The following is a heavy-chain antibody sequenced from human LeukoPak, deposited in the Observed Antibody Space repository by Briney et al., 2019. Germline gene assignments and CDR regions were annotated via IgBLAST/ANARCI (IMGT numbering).Heavy chain of an antibody. CDR3: ARELVVKQDLHY. CDR2: ISSGSDV. CDR1: GFTFSTSS. Sequence: KPGGSLRLSCAASGFTFSTSSMNWVRQAPGKGLEWVSSISSGSDVYYADSVKGRFTISRDNAKNSLYLQMNSLRAEDTAVYYCARELVVKQDLHYWGPGTLVTVSS. D-gene: IGHD2-15*01. J-gene: IGHJ4*02. V-gene: IGHV3-21*01.